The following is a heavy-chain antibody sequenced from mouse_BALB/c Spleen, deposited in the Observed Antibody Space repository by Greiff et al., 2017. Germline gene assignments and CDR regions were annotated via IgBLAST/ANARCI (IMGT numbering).Heavy chain of an antibody. CDR3: ARGGLLRLRGYFDE. Sequence: QVQLQQSGAELMKPGASVKISCKATGYTFSSYWIAWVKQRPGHCLEWIGEILPGSGRTNYNEKFKGKATFTADPSSNTADMQLSSLTSEDSAVYYCARGGLLRLRGYFDEGGQGTTLTVAS. CDR2: ILPGSGRT. V-gene: IGHV1-9*01. CDR1: GYTFSSYW. J-gene: IGHJ2*01. D-gene: IGHD1-2*01.